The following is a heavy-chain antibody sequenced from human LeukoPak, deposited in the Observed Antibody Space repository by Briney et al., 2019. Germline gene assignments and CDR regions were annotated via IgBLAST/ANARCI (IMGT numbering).Heavy chain of an antibody. Sequence: SGTLSLTCAVYGGSFSGYYWSWIRQPPGKGPEWIGSIYYSGSTYYNPSLKSRVTISVDTSKNQFSLKLSSVTAADTAVYYCARPEYSSSGYFDYWGQGTLVTVSS. CDR2: IYYSGST. V-gene: IGHV4-34*01. CDR3: ARPEYSSSGYFDY. CDR1: GGSFSGYY. J-gene: IGHJ4*02. D-gene: IGHD6-6*01.